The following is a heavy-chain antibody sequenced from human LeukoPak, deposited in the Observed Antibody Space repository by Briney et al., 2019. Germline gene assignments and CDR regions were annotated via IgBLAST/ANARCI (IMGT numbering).Heavy chain of an antibody. Sequence: PGRSLRLSCAPSGFTVSSNYMSWVRQAAGEGLEWVSVIYSVGSTYYPDSVKGGFTISGDNSKNTLYLQMNSLRAKDTAVYNGPGEHHGTNFDYWGEGTLVTVSS. V-gene: IGHV3-53*01. CDR2: IYSVGST. J-gene: IGHJ4*02. D-gene: IGHD1-26*01. CDR3: PGEHHGTNFDY. CDR1: GFTVSSNY.